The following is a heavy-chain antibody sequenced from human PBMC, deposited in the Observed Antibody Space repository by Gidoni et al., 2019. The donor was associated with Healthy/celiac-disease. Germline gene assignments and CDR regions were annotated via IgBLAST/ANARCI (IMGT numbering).Heavy chain of an antibody. CDR1: GGSISSGSYY. V-gene: IGHV4-61*02. CDR3: ARQAGEVAGSQVDY. D-gene: IGHD6-19*01. CDR2: IYTRGST. J-gene: IGHJ4*02. Sequence: QVQLQESGPGLVKPSQTLSLTCTVSGGSISSGSYYWSWIRQPAGKGLEWIGRIYTRGSTNYNPSLKSRVTISVDTSKNQFSLKLSSVTAADTAVYYCARQAGEVAGSQVDYWGQGTLVTVSS.